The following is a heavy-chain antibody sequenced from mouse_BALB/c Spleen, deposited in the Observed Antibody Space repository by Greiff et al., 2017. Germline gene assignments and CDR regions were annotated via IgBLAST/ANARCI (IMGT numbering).Heavy chain of an antibody. V-gene: IGHV1S81*02. Sequence: VQLQQPGAELVKPGASVKLSCKASGYTFTSYWMHWVKQRPGQGLEWIGEINPSNGRTNYNGKFKGKATLTADKSSSTAYMQLSSLTSVDSAVYFCARSYGNYDAMDYWGQGTSVTVSS. D-gene: IGHD2-1*01. CDR2: INPSNGRT. J-gene: IGHJ4*01. CDR3: ARSYGNYDAMDY. CDR1: GYTFTSYW.